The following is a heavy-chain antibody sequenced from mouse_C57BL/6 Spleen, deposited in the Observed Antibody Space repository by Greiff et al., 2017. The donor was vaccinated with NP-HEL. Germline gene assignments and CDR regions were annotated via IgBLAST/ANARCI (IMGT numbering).Heavy chain of an antibody. Sequence: EVKLMESGGGLVKPGGSLKLSCAASGFTFSSYAMSWVRQTPAKRLEWVATISDGGSYTYYPDNVKGRFTISRDNAKNNLYLQMSHLKSEDTAMYYCAREGWDYDRDYWGQGTTLTVSS. D-gene: IGHD2-4*01. CDR2: ISDGGSYT. CDR1: GFTFSSYA. CDR3: AREGWDYDRDY. J-gene: IGHJ2*01. V-gene: IGHV5-4*01.